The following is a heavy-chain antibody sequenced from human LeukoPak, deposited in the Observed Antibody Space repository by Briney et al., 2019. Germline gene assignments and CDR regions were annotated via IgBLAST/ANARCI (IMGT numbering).Heavy chain of an antibody. Sequence: PSETLSLTCTVSGDSISSSYWSWIRQPPGRGLEWIGYIFYTGSTNYNPSLKSRVTISVDTSKNQFSLNLTSLTAADTAVYYCAKGGKGFPLGLRFDSWGQGTLVSVSS. V-gene: IGHV4-59*01. CDR2: IFYTGST. J-gene: IGHJ4*02. CDR1: GDSISSSY. CDR3: AKGGKGFPLGLRFDS. D-gene: IGHD2-21*01.